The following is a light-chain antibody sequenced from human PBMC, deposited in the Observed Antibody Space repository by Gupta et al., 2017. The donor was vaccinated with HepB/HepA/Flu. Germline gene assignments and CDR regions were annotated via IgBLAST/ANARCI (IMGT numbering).Light chain of an antibody. Sequence: EIVLTQSPGSLSSSPGVRATLPCRASQTVGSNYLAWYQQRPGQAPRLLIYAASNRAAGIPDRFSGSGSRTDFALTISRLEPEDFAVYYCQQYGDSEVTFGQGSKVEIK. CDR3: QQYGDSEVT. J-gene: IGKJ1*01. V-gene: IGKV3-20*01. CDR1: QTVGSNY. CDR2: AAS.